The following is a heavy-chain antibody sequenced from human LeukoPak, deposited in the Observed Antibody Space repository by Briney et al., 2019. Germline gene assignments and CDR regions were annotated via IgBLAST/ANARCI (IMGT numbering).Heavy chain of an antibody. J-gene: IGHJ4*02. V-gene: IGHV1-18*04. CDR3: ARRRYDILTGYYETHTFDY. Sequence: GASVKVSCKASGYTFTSYGISWVRQAPGQGLEWMGWISAYNGNTNYAQKLQGRVTMTTDTSTSTAYMELRSLRSDDTAVYYCARRRYDILTGYYETHTFDYWGQGTLVTDSS. CDR2: ISAYNGNT. D-gene: IGHD3-9*01. CDR1: GYTFTSYG.